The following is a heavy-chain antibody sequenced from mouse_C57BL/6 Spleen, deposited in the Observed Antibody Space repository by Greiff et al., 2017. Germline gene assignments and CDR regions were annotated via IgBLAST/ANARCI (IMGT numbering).Heavy chain of an antibody. CDR3: ASHGRGYFDY. CDR2: IRNKANGYTT. D-gene: IGHD1-1*02. J-gene: IGHJ2*01. CDR1: GFTFTDYY. Sequence: EVQLVESGGGLVQPGGSLSLSCAASGFTFTDYYMSWVRQPPGKALEWLGFIRNKANGYTTEYSASVKGRFTISRDNSQSILYLQMNALRAEDSATYYGASHGRGYFDYWGQGTTLTVSS. V-gene: IGHV7-3*01.